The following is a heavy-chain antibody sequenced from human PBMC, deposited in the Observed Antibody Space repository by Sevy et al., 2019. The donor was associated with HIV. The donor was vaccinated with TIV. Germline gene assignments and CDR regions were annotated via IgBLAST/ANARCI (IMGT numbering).Heavy chain of an antibody. CDR3: AKDRVAVPGGXAXAXXXLX. V-gene: IGHV1-2*02. D-gene: IGHD6-19*01. CDR2: XNXXXXXT. CDR1: GXXXTGXY. J-gene: IGHJ1*01. Sequence: ASVKXSCRASGXXXTGXYMYXVRQAXGXGLEWMXXXNXXXXXTNYAQKFQGRVTMTRDTSISTAYMELSRLTSDDTAVYYCAKDRVAVPGGXAXAXXXLXWGRGTLVTVSS.